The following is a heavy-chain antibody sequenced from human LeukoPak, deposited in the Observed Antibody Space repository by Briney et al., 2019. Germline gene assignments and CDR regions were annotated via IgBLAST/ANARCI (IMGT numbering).Heavy chain of an antibody. Sequence: SETLSLTCTVSGGSISSSSYYWSWIRQPPGKGLEWIGYIYYSGSTNYNPSLKSRVTISVDTSKNQFSLKLSSVTAADTAVYYCARDIAYCGGDCYSRWFDPWGQGTLVTVSS. J-gene: IGHJ5*02. V-gene: IGHV4-61*01. D-gene: IGHD2-21*02. CDR3: ARDIAYCGGDCYSRWFDP. CDR1: GGSISSSSYY. CDR2: IYYSGST.